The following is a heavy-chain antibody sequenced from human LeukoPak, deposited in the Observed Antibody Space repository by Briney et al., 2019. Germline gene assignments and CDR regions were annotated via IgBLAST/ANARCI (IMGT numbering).Heavy chain of an antibody. CDR1: GFTFSIYS. V-gene: IGHV3-48*01. CDR2: ISSSSSTI. Sequence: GGSLRLSCAASGFTFSIYSMNWVRQAPGKGLEWVSYISSSSSTIYYADSVKGRFTISRDNAKNSLFLQMNSLRAEDSAVYYCARVISSTSRVVDYWGQGTLVTVSS. D-gene: IGHD2-2*01. J-gene: IGHJ4*02. CDR3: ARVISSTSRVVDY.